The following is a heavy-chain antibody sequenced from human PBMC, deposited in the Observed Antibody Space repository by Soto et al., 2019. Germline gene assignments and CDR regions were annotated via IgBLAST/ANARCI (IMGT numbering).Heavy chain of an antibody. CDR2: IIPIFGTA. CDR3: ARMGRDQGWLQTRSLYYFDY. CDR1: GGTFSSYA. D-gene: IGHD5-12*01. V-gene: IGHV1-69*13. Sequence: ASVKFSCKASGGTFSSYAISWVRQAPGQGLEWMGGIIPIFGTANYAQKFQGRVTITADESTSTAYMELSSLRSEDTAVYYCARMGRDQGWLQTRSLYYFDYWGQGTLVTVSS. J-gene: IGHJ4*02.